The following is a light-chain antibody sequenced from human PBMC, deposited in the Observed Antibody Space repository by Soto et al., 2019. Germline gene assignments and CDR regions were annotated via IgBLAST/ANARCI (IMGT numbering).Light chain of an antibody. CDR2: DVN. V-gene: IGLV2-11*01. J-gene: IGLJ1*01. CDR1: SSVLGGYNY. CDR3: CSYAGSYTSGV. Sequence: QSALTQPRSVSGSPGQSVTISCTGSSSVLGGYNYVSWYQQHPGKAPNLIIYDVNRRPSGVPDRFSGSKSGNTASLTISGLQAEDEADYYCCSYAGSYTSGVFGTGTKLT.